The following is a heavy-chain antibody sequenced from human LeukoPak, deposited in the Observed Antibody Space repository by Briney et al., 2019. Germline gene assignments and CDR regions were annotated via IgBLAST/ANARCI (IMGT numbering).Heavy chain of an antibody. CDR2: IYHSGST. Sequence: SETLSLTCAVSGYSISGGYYWGWIRQPPGKGLERIGSIYHSGSTYYNPSLKSRVTISVDTSKNQFSLKLSSVTAADTAVYYCARVHLSSDFYYYYMDVWGKGTTVTVSS. D-gene: IGHD3-3*01. V-gene: IGHV4-38-2*01. CDR1: GYSISGGYY. CDR3: ARVHLSSDFYYYYMDV. J-gene: IGHJ6*03.